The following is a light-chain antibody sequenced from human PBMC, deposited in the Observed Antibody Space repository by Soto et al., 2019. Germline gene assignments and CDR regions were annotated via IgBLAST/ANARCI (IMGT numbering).Light chain of an antibody. V-gene: IGLV1-44*01. J-gene: IGLJ3*02. CDR1: NSNIGSNT. CDR2: YDN. Sequence: QAVVTQPPSASGTPGQRVTISCSGSNSNIGSNTVNWYQQLPGTAPKLLIYYDNLRPSGVPDRISGSKSGTSASLAISGLQSDDEADYFCAVWDDSLNGWVFGGGTKLTVL. CDR3: AVWDDSLNGWV.